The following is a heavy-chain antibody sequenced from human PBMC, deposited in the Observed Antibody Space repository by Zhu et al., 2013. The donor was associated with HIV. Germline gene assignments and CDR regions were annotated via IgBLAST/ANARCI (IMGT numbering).Heavy chain of an antibody. CDR3: ARGRPNIVVVIAMRFGDNLGGYFQH. CDR1: GGSFSGYY. Sequence: VQLQQWGAGLLKPSETLSLTCAVYGGSFSGYYWSWIRQPPGKGLEWIGEINHSGSTNYNPSLKSRVTISVDTSKNQFSLKLSSVTAADTAVYYCARGRPNIVVVIAMRFGDNLGGYFQHWGQGTLVTVSS. D-gene: IGHD2-21*01. CDR2: INHSGST. J-gene: IGHJ1*01. V-gene: IGHV4-34*01.